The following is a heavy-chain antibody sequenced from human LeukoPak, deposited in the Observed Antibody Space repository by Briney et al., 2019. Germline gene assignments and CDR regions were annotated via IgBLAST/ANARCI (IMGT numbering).Heavy chain of an antibody. Sequence: GRSLRLSCAASGFTFSSYAMHWVRQAPGKGLEWVAVISYDGSNKYYADSVKGRFTISRDNSKNTLYLQMNSLRAEDTAVYYCARRRYSGSSQHFDCWGQGTLVTVSS. D-gene: IGHD1-26*01. V-gene: IGHV3-30*04. CDR1: GFTFSSYA. CDR2: ISYDGSNK. CDR3: ARRRYSGSSQHFDC. J-gene: IGHJ4*02.